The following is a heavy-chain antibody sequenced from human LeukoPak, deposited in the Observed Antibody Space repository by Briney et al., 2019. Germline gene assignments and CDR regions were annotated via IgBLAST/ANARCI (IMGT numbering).Heavy chain of an antibody. CDR2: IYYSGST. V-gene: IGHV4-59*01. CDR1: GGSISSYY. D-gene: IGHD3-22*01. Sequence: SETLSLTCTVSGGSISSYYWSWIRQPPGKGLEWIGYIYYSGSTNYNPSLKSRVTISVDTSKNQFSLKLSSVTAADTAAYYCARADDYCDSSGYTYYFDYWGQGTLVTVSS. J-gene: IGHJ4*02. CDR3: ARADDYCDSSGYTYYFDY.